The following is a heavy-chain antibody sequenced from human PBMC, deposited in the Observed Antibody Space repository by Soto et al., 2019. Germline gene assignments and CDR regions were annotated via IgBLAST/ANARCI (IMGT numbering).Heavy chain of an antibody. D-gene: IGHD5-18*01. CDR2: IWYDGSNK. Sequence: QVQLVESGGGVVQPGRSLRLSCAASGFTFSSYGMHWVRQAPGKGLEWVAVIWYDGSNKYYADSVKGRFTISRDNSKNTLYLQMNSLRAEATAVYYCERDNSPIQLDYGMDVWGQGTTVTVSS. J-gene: IGHJ6*02. CDR1: GFTFSSYG. CDR3: ERDNSPIQLDYGMDV. V-gene: IGHV3-33*01.